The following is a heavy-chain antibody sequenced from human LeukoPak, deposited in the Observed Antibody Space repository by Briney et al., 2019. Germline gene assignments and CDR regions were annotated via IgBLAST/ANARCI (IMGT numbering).Heavy chain of an antibody. V-gene: IGHV4-34*01. Sequence: SETLSLTCAVYGGSFSGYYWSWIRHPPGKGLEWIGEINHSGSTNYNPSLKSRVTISVDTSKNQFSLKLSSVTAADTAVYYCARGSNWFDPWGQGTLVTVSS. J-gene: IGHJ5*02. CDR1: GGSFSGYY. CDR3: ARGSNWFDP. CDR2: INHSGST.